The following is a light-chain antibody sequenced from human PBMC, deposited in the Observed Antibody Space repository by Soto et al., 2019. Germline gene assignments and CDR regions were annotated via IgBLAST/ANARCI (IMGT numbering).Light chain of an antibody. J-gene: IGLJ1*01. CDR1: SSDVGSYNR. Sequence: QSALTQPPSVSGSPGQSVAISCTGTSSDVGSYNRVSWYQQPPGAAPKLMIYEASNRPSGVPDRFSGSKSGNTASLTISGLQAEDEADYYCISYTGSSTYVFGTGTKLTVL. V-gene: IGLV2-18*02. CDR3: ISYTGSSTYV. CDR2: EAS.